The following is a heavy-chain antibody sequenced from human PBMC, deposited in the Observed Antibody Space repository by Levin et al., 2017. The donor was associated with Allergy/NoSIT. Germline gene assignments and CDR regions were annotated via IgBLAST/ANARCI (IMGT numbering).Heavy chain of an antibody. CDR2: IIPIFGTP. J-gene: IGHJ6*02. D-gene: IGHD4-17*01. CDR3: ARDHYDDDYFYYGLDV. V-gene: IGHV1-69*13. CDR1: GGTFNKNA. Sequence: SVKVSCEASGGTFNKNAFTWVRQAPGQGLEWMGEIIPIFGTPTYAPTFKGRISITADESTSTVYMELSRLRSEDTALYYCARDHYDDDYFYYGLDVWGQGTTVTVSS.